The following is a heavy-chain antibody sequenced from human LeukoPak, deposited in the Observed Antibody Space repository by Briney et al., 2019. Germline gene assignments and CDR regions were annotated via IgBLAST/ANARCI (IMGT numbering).Heavy chain of an antibody. Sequence: PGGSLRLSCAASGFTFSSYAMSWVCQASGKGLEWVSAISGSGGSTYYADSVKGRFTISRDNSKNTLYLQMNSLRAEDTAVYYCANQLVSSQLWQGDAFDIWGQGTMVTVSS. CDR3: ANQLVSSQLWQGDAFDI. J-gene: IGHJ3*02. CDR2: ISGSGGST. CDR1: GFTFSSYA. V-gene: IGHV3-23*01. D-gene: IGHD5-18*01.